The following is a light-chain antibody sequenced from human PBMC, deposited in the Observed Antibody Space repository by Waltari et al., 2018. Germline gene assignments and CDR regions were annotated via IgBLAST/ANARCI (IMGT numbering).Light chain of an antibody. CDR2: DAS. CDR1: QKITTS. Sequence: DIQMTQSPSSLSASVGDRVTITCRASQKITTSLNWYQQKLGKAPNLMIYDASSVQSGVTARFRGSGSETDFNLTISSLQPEDFAIYDCQQSYRTPPTFGGGTRVEI. V-gene: IGKV1-39*01. J-gene: IGKJ4*01. CDR3: QQSYRTPPT.